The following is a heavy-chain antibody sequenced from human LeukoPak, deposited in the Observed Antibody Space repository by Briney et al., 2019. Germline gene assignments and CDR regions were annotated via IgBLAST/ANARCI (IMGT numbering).Heavy chain of an antibody. V-gene: IGHV3-15*07. Sequence: GGSLRLSRAASGFTFSNAWMNWVRQAPGKGLEWVGRIKSKTDGGTTDYAAPVKGRFTISRDDSKNTLYLQMNSLKTEDTAVYYCTTDPPPYYYDSSGYYPPCWGQGTLVTVSS. CDR2: IKSKTDGGTT. D-gene: IGHD3-22*01. CDR1: GFTFSNAW. J-gene: IGHJ4*02. CDR3: TTDPPPYYYDSSGYYPPC.